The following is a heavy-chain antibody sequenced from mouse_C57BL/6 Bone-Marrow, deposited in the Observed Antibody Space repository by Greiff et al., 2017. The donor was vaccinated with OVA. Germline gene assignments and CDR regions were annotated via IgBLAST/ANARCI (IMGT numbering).Heavy chain of an antibody. Sequence: VQLQQSGAELVRPGASVKLSCTASGFNIKDDYMHWVKQRPEQGLEWIGWIDPENGDTEYASKFQGKATITADTSSNTAYLQLSSLKSEDTAVYYYSTVYDYYARDYWGQGTSVTVSS. V-gene: IGHV14-4*01. CDR2: IDPENGDT. CDR3: STVYDYYARDY. J-gene: IGHJ4*01. CDR1: GFNIKDDY. D-gene: IGHD1-1*01.